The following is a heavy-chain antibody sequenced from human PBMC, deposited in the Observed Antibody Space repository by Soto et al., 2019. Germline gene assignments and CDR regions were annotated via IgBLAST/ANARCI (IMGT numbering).Heavy chain of an antibody. Sequence: PVGSLGLSCADSGFTFSSYGMHWVRQAPGKGLEWVAVISYDGSNKYYADSVKGRFTISSDNSKNTLYLQMNSLRAEDTAVYYCAKDRRYGYHSHFDYWGQGTLVTVSS. J-gene: IGHJ4*02. CDR3: AKDRRYGYHSHFDY. V-gene: IGHV3-30*18. CDR2: ISYDGSNK. CDR1: GFTFSSYG. D-gene: IGHD5-12*01.